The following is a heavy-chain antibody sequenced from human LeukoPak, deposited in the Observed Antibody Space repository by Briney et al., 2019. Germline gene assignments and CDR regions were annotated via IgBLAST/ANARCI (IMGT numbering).Heavy chain of an antibody. J-gene: IGHJ6*02. V-gene: IGHV3-33*01. CDR1: GFTFSSND. CDR2: IWYDGGNK. Sequence: GRSLRLSCVASGFTFSSNDMHWVRQAPGKGPEWVAIIWYDGGNKYYAGSVKGRFTISRDNSKNTLYLQMNSLRAEDTAVYYCARGFDYVWGNYRYSYGVDVWGQGATVTVSS. D-gene: IGHD3-16*02. CDR3: ARGFDYVWGNYRYSYGVDV.